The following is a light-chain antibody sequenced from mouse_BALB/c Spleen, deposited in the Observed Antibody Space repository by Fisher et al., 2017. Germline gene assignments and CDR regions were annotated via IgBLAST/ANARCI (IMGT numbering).Light chain of an antibody. Sequence: DIVMTQSTAIMSASPGEKVTMTCSASSSVSYMHWYQQKSSTSPKLWIYDTSKLASGVPGRFSGSGSGNSYSLTISSMEAEDVATYYCQQRSSYPFTFGSGTKLEIK. CDR3: QQRSSYPFT. J-gene: IGKJ4*01. CDR1: SSVSY. CDR2: DTS. V-gene: IGKV4-63*01.